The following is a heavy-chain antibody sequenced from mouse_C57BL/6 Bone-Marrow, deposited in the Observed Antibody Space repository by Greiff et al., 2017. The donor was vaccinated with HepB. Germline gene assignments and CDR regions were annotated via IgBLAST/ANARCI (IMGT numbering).Heavy chain of an antibody. CDR1: GYTFTSYD. D-gene: IGHD1-1*01. CDR3: ARWGLRYPFAY. Sequence: VQGVESGPELVKPGASVKLSCKASGYTFTSYDINWVKQRPGQGLEWIGWIYPRDGSTKYNEKFKGKATLTVDTSSSTAYMELHSLTSEDSAVYFCARWGLRYPFAYWGQGTLVTVSA. J-gene: IGHJ3*01. CDR2: IYPRDGST. V-gene: IGHV1-85*01.